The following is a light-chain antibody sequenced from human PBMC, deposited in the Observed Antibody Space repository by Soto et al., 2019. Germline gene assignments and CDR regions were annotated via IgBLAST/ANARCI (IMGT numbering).Light chain of an antibody. CDR2: GAS. CDR1: QSVRSNY. V-gene: IGKV3-20*01. Sequence: EIVLTQSPGTLSLSPGERATLCCRASQSVRSNYLAWYQQRPGQAPRLLIYGASSRATGIPDRFSGSGSGTDFTLTISRLEPEDFAVYYCQQYGTSPRTFGQGTKVDIK. CDR3: QQYGTSPRT. J-gene: IGKJ1*01.